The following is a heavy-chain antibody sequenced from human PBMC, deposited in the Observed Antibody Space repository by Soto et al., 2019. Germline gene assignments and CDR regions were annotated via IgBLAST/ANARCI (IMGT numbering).Heavy chain of an antibody. D-gene: IGHD1-1*01. Sequence: PSETLSLTCTVSGGSISSYYWSWIRQPPGKGLEWIGYIYYSGSTNYNPSLKSRVTISVDTAKNQFSLKLTSVTAADTAIYYCARGSTWSVFDYWGQGTLVTVSS. CDR3: ARGSTWSVFDY. CDR1: GGSISSYY. V-gene: IGHV4-59*01. CDR2: IYYSGST. J-gene: IGHJ4*02.